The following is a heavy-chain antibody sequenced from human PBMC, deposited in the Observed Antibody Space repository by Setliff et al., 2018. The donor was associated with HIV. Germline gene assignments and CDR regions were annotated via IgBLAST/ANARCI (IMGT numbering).Heavy chain of an antibody. Sequence: KPSETLSLTCTVSGGSISSYYWSWIRQPPGKGLEWIGYIYQSGSTYYDPSLRSRVTMSIDRSKNQFSLKLTFMTAADTAVYYCARGGPASPNWFDPWGQGTLVTVSS. CDR2: IYQSGST. D-gene: IGHD3-16*01. CDR3: ARGGPASPNWFDP. CDR1: GGSISSYY. V-gene: IGHV4-59*04. J-gene: IGHJ5*02.